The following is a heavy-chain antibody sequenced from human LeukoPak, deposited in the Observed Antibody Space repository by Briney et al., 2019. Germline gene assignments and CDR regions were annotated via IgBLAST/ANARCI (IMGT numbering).Heavy chain of an antibody. V-gene: IGHV4-59*01. CDR3: GRRIEVIPFVEEVFDV. CDR2: IDKTGGT. CDR1: GGSNYHYH. D-gene: IGHD2-15*01. Sequence: KPSETLSLTCSVSGGSNYHYHWNWIRQSAGRGLEWIAYIDKTGGTIYNPSLKSRLTTSIDTSNNQFSLKVTSVTEAVTAVYYCGRRIEVIPFVEEVFDVWGQGTKVTVSS. J-gene: IGHJ3*01.